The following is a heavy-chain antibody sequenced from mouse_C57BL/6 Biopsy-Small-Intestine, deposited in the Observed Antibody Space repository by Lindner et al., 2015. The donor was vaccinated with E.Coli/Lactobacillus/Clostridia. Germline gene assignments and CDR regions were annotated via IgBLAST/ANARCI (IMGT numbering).Heavy chain of an antibody. CDR2: INPSTAGT. V-gene: IGHV1-42*01. CDR1: GYSFTANY. J-gene: IGHJ2*01. Sequence: VQLQESGPELVKSGASVKISCKASGYSFTANYMNWVKQSPEKSLEWIGEINPSTAGTTYNQKFGAKVTLTVDRSSSTTYMQFKSLTSDDSAVYFCARREVYYFDYWGQGTTLTVSS. CDR3: ARREVYYFDY.